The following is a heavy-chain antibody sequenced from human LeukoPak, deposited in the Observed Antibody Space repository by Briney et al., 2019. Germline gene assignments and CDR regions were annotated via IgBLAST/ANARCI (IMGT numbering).Heavy chain of an antibody. CDR3: ARHSGSYAVGY. V-gene: IGHV5-51*01. CDR2: IYPGDSDT. Sequence: GESLKISCKGSGYSFTSYSIGWVGQMPGKGLEWMGIIYPGDSDTRYSPSFQGQVTISADKSINTAYLQWSSLKASDTAMYYCARHSGSYAVGYWGQGTLVTVSS. J-gene: IGHJ4*02. D-gene: IGHD1-26*01. CDR1: GYSFTSYS.